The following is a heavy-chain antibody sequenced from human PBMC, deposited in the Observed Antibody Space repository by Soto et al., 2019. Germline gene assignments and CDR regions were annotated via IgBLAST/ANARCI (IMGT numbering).Heavy chain of an antibody. J-gene: IGHJ2*01. D-gene: IGHD2-2*02. CDR2: ISGSGGST. CDR1: GFTFSSYA. V-gene: IGHV3-23*01. Sequence: GGSLRLSCAASGFTFSSYAMSWVRQAPGKGLEWVSAISGSGGSTYYADSVKGRFTISRDNSKNTLYLQMNSLRAEDTAVYYCAKTPALDQLLYGGLWLRSNWYFDLWGRGTLVTVSS. CDR3: AKTPALDQLLYGGLWLRSNWYFDL.